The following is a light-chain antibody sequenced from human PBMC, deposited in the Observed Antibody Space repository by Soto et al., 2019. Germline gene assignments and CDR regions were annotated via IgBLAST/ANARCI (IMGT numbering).Light chain of an antibody. CDR3: QHYGTSPPYT. V-gene: IGKV3-20*01. J-gene: IGKJ2*01. CDR2: GAS. CDR1: QSISNY. Sequence: EIVLTQSPGTLSLSPGERATLSCRTSQSISNYLAWYQQKRGQPPRLLIYGASSRATGIPDRFSGSGSGTDFTLTISRLEPEDFAVYYCQHYGTSPPYTFGQGTKLEIK.